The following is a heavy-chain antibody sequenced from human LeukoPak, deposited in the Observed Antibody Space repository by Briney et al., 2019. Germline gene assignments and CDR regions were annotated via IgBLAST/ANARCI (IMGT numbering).Heavy chain of an antibody. CDR1: GYTFTSYD. D-gene: IGHD6-6*01. V-gene: IGHV1-8*01. CDR3: ARFGYSSSSHYYYGMDV. J-gene: IGHJ6*02. CDR2: MNPNSGNT. Sequence: ASVKVSCKASGYTFTSYDINWVRQATGQGLEWMGWMNPNSGNTGYAQKFQGRVTMTRNTSISTAYMELSSLRSEDTAVYYCARFGYSSSSHYYYGMDVWGQGTTVTVSS.